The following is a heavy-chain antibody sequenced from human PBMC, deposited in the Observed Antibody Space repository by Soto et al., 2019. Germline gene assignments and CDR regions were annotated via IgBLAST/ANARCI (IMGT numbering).Heavy chain of an antibody. CDR3: ARANYYGSPGDFDY. Sequence: EVQLVESGGGLVQPGWSLRLSCAASGFTFSSYSMNWVRQAPGKGLEWVSYISSSSSTIYYADAVKGRFTISRDNAKNSLYLQMNSLRAEDTAVYYCARANYYGSPGDFDYWGQGTLVTVSS. V-gene: IGHV3-48*01. D-gene: IGHD3-10*01. CDR2: ISSSSSTI. CDR1: GFTFSSYS. J-gene: IGHJ4*02.